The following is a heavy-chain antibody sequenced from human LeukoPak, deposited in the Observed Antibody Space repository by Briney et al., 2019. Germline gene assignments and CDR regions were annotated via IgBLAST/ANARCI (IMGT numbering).Heavy chain of an antibody. V-gene: IGHV3-43*02. D-gene: IGHD3-22*01. Sequence: GGSLRLSCAASGFTFDDYAMHWVRQPPGKGLEWVSLISGDGGSTYYGDSVKGRFTISRDNSKNSLYLQMNSLRTEDTAFYYCAKAAYYYDSSGSYAFDYWGQGTLVTVFS. CDR1: GFTFDDYA. J-gene: IGHJ4*02. CDR3: AKAAYYYDSSGSYAFDY. CDR2: ISGDGGST.